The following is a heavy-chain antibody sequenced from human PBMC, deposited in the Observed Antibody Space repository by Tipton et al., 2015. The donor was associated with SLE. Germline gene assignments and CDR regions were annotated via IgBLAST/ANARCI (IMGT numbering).Heavy chain of an antibody. V-gene: IGHV4-31*03. J-gene: IGHJ1*01. CDR1: GGSISSGGYY. D-gene: IGHD3-22*01. Sequence: TLSLTCTVSGGSISSGGYYWSWIRQHPGKGLEWIGYIYYSGSTYYNPSLKSRVTISVDTSKNQFSLKLSSVTAADTAVYYCARGYYDSSGYPSGYFQHWGQGTLVTVSS. CDR2: IYYSGST. CDR3: ARGYYDSSGYPSGYFQH.